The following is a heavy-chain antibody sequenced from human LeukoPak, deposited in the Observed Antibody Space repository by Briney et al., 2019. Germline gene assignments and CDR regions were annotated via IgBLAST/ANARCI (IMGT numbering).Heavy chain of an antibody. CDR2: ISHSGNT. CDR1: GGSISSAPYY. CDR3: AREGYYYDSSGPIDY. Sequence: SQTLSLTCTVSGGSISSAPYYWSWIRQRPGKGLGWMGYISHSGNTYYNPSLKSRLNISADTSRNQFSLKLRSVTAVDTALYFCAREGYYYDSSGPIDYWGQGTRVTVSS. J-gene: IGHJ4*02. D-gene: IGHD3-22*01. V-gene: IGHV4-31*03.